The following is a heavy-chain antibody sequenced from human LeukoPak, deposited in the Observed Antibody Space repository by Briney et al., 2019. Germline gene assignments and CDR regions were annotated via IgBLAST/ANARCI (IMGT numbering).Heavy chain of an antibody. J-gene: IGHJ4*02. Sequence: SVKVSCKASGGTFSSYAISWVRQAPGQGLEWMGGIIPIFGTANYAQKFQGRVTITADESTSTAYMELSSLRSEDTAVYYCARGHPNCSGGSCYLYWGQGTLVTVSS. D-gene: IGHD2-15*01. CDR3: ARGHPNCSGGSCYLY. CDR1: GGTFSSYA. V-gene: IGHV1-69*01. CDR2: IIPIFGTA.